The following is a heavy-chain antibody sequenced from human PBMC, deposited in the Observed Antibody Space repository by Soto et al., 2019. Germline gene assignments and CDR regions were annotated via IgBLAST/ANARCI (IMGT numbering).Heavy chain of an antibody. J-gene: IGHJ4*02. CDR3: ARESGLDRITIFGVVIMGGGYFDY. CDR2: ISYDGSNK. CDR1: GFTFSSYA. Sequence: GGSLRLSCAASGFTFSSYAMHWVRQAPGKGLEWVAVISYDGSNKYYADSLKGRFTISRDNSKNTLYLQMNSLRAEDTAVYYCARESGLDRITIFGVVIMGGGYFDYWGQGTLVTVSS. V-gene: IGHV3-30-3*01. D-gene: IGHD3-3*01.